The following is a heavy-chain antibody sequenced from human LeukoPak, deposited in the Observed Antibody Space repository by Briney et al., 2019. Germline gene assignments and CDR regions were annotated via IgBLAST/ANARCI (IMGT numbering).Heavy chain of an antibody. CDR3: AKVISLLWFGESSDYGMDV. CDR2: ISSSSSYI. J-gene: IGHJ6*02. CDR1: GFTFSDYY. Sequence: GGSLRLSCAASGFTFSDYYMSWIRQAPGKGLEWVSYISSSSSYINYADSVKGRFTISRDNSKNTLYLQMNSLRAEDTAVYYCAKVISLLWFGESSDYGMDVWGQGTTVTVSS. V-gene: IGHV3-11*05. D-gene: IGHD3-10*01.